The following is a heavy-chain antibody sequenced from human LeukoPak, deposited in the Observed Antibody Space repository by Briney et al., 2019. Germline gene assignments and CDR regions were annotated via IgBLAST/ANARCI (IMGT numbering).Heavy chain of an antibody. CDR1: GYTFTSYG. CDR2: ISAYNGNS. J-gene: IGHJ5*02. V-gene: IGHV1-18*01. Sequence: ASVKVSCKASGYTFTSYGISWVRQAPGQGLEWMGGISAYNGNSNYAQKLQGRVTMTTDTSTSTAYMELRSLRSDDTAVYYCARDRVARYYYGSGSYLRVNWFDPWGQGTLVTVSS. D-gene: IGHD3-10*01. CDR3: ARDRVARYYYGSGSYLRVNWFDP.